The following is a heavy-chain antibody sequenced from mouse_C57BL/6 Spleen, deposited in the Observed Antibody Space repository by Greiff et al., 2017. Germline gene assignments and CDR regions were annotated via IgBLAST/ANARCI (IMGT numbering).Heavy chain of an antibody. Sequence: VQLKQSGPELVKPGASVKMSCKASGYTFTDYNMHWVKQSHGKSLEWIGYINPNNGGTSYNQKFKGKATLTVNKSSSTAYMELRSLTSEDSAVYYCARPSLTAWFAYWGQGTLVTVSA. V-gene: IGHV1-22*01. CDR3: ARPSLTAWFAY. J-gene: IGHJ3*01. CDR1: GYTFTDYN. D-gene: IGHD6-1*01. CDR2: INPNNGGT.